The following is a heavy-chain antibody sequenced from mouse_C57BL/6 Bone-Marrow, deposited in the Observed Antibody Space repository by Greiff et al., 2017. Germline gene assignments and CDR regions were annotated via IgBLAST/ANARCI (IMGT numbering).Heavy chain of an antibody. D-gene: IGHD2-3*01. CDR3: ESGDGYYEGMDY. Sequence: EVQLQESEGGLVQPGSSMKLSCTASGFTFSDYYMAWVRQVPEKGLEWVANINYDGSSTYYLDSLKSRFIISRDHAKNILYLQMSSLKSEHTATYHCESGDGYYEGMDYWGQGTSVTVSS. CDR1: GFTFSDYY. V-gene: IGHV5-16*01. J-gene: IGHJ4*01. CDR2: INYDGSST.